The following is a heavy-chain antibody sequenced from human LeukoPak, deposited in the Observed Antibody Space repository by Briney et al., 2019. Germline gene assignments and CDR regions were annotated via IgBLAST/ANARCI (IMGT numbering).Heavy chain of an antibody. V-gene: IGHV1-3*01. D-gene: IGHD6-13*01. Sequence: VASVKVSCKASGYSFTNHAIHWVRQAPGQRLEWMGWINVGNGNTKYSQKFQGRVTITRDTSASTAYMKLSSLRSEDTAVYYCARGVAAAGTFLGYWGQGTLSPSPQ. CDR3: ARGVAAAGTFLGY. CDR2: INVGNGNT. J-gene: IGHJ4*02. CDR1: GYSFTNHA.